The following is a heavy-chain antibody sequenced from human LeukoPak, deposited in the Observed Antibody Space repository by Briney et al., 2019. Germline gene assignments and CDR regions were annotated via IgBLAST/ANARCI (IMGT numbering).Heavy chain of an antibody. Sequence: PSQTLSLTCTVSRDSISSGDYYWTWIRQPPGKGLEWIGCIYYSGTTYYNLSLKSRVIISADTSKNHFSLKLSSVTAADTAVYYCARVREATIAPFFDCWGQGILVTVSS. CDR1: RDSISSGDYY. CDR2: IYYSGTT. CDR3: ARVREATIAPFFDC. J-gene: IGHJ4*02. D-gene: IGHD6-13*01. V-gene: IGHV4-31*03.